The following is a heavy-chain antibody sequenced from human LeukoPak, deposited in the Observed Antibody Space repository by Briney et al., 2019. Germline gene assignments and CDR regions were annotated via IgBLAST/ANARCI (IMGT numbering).Heavy chain of an antibody. CDR2: IKHDGSEK. V-gene: IGHV3-7*01. CDR1: GFTFSSYS. D-gene: IGHD5-24*01. J-gene: IGHJ4*02. CDR3: ARDAYKDRYFDY. Sequence: PGGSLRLSCAASGFTFSSYSMNWVRQAPGKGLEWVANIKHDGSEKYYVDSVKGRFTISRDNAKNSLYLQTNSLRAEDTAVYYCARDAYKDRYFDYWGQGTLVTVSS.